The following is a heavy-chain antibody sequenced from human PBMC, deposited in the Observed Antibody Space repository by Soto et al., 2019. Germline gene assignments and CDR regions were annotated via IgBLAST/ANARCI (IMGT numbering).Heavy chain of an antibody. CDR3: ARVLESKYSSSSGWFDP. Sequence: RASVKVSCKASGGSFSNSSFSWVRQAPGQGLQWMGGILPIFGTTKYAQRFQGRVTITADESTSTAYMEVSSLRSDDTGVYYCARVLESKYSSSSGWFDPWGPGTLVTVSS. D-gene: IGHD6-6*01. J-gene: IGHJ5*02. CDR1: GGSFSNSS. V-gene: IGHV1-69*13. CDR2: ILPIFGTT.